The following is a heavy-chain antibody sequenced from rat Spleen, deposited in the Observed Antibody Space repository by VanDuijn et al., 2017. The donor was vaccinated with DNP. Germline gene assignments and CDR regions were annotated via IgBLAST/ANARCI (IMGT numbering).Heavy chain of an antibody. D-gene: IGHD1-2*01. CDR3: ARSVYYYYGYNPFDY. CDR1: GYSITSNY. V-gene: IGHV3-1*01. Sequence: EVQLQESGPGLVKPSQSLSLTCSVTGYSITSNYWAWIRTFPGNKMEWMGYISYSGSTGFNPSLKSRISITRDTSKNQFFLQLNSVTTEDTATYYCARSVYYYYGYNPFDYWGQGVMVTVSS. CDR2: ISYSGST. J-gene: IGHJ2*01.